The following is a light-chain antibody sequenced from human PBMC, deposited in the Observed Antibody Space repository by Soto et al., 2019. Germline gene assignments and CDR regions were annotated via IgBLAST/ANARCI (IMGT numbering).Light chain of an antibody. CDR1: QSVSSN. CDR3: QQFNNWPLT. Sequence: ETLMTQSPATLSVSPGERATLSCRASQSVSSNLAWYQHKPGQAPRLLMYGASTRATGIPARFSGSGTGTEFTLTISSLQSEDFAVYYCQQFNNWPLTFGGGTKVDIK. J-gene: IGKJ4*01. CDR2: GAS. V-gene: IGKV3-15*01.